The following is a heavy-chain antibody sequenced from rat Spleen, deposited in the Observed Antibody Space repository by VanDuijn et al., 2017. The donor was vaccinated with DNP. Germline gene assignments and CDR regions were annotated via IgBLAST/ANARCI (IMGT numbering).Heavy chain of an antibody. V-gene: IGHV5S10*01. CDR2: ISYEGSRT. Sequence: EVQLVESGGGLVQPGRSLKLSCAASGFTFSYYGMAWVRQAPKKGLELVAYISYEGSRTYYGDSVKGRFTISRDNAKSTLYLQMDSLRSEDTATYYCATGGAYFDYWGQGVMVTVSS. CDR1: GFTFSYYG. J-gene: IGHJ2*01. D-gene: IGHD4-3*01. CDR3: ATGGAYFDY.